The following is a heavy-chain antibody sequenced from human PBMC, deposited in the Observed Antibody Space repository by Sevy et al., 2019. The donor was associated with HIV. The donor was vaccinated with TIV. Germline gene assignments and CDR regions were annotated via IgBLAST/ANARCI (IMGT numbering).Heavy chain of an antibody. Sequence: SETLSLTCTVSGGSISSGDYYWSWIRQPPGKGLEWIGYIYYSGSSNYNPSLKSRVTISVDMSKNQFSLKLSSVTAADTAVYYCARAQYYYDSRGHYGLPRYYFDYWGQGTLVTVSS. J-gene: IGHJ4*02. CDR3: ARAQYYYDSRGHYGLPRYYFDY. D-gene: IGHD3-22*01. V-gene: IGHV4-30-4*01. CDR1: GGSISSGDYY. CDR2: IYYSGSS.